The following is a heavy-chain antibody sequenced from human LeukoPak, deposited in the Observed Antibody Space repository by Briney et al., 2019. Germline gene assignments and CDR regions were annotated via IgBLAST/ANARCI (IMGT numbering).Heavy chain of an antibody. Sequence: PGGSLRLSCAASGFTFSSYDMHWVRQAPGKGLEWVAFIRYDGSNKYYADSVKGRFTISRDNSKNTLYLQMNSLRAEDTAVYYCAKDRKLRLGELSLPGYGGQGTLVTVSS. J-gene: IGHJ4*02. CDR1: GFTFSSYD. V-gene: IGHV3-30*02. D-gene: IGHD3-16*02. CDR3: AKDRKLRLGELSLPGY. CDR2: IRYDGSNK.